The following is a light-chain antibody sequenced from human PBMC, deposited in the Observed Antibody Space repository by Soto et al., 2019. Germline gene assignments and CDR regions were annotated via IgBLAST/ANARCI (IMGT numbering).Light chain of an antibody. V-gene: IGLV2-8*01. CDR3: TSYGGRDDTI. J-gene: IGLJ2*01. CDR2: AVT. CDR1: SSDVGGYHR. Sequence: QSALTQPASVSGSPGQSITISCTGTSSDVGGYHRVSWSQQHPGKPPKLIIYAVTDRTSGVPDRFSGSKSGNTASLTVSGLQAEDEADYYCTSYGGRDDTIFGGGTKVTVL.